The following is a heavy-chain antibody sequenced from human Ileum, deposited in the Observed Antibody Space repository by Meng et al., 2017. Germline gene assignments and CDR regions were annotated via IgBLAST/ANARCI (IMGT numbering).Heavy chain of an antibody. CDR2: VKSKADGGTT. Sequence: VQLVGSGGCFMKPGESLRLSCAASGFTFKSAWMTWIRQAPGKGLEWVGRVKSKADGGTTDYAAPVKGRFTISRDDSRDIVSLQMHSLKTDDTAVYYCVADVPEPLCQLDYWGQGILVTVSS. CDR3: VADVPEPLCQLDY. CDR1: GFTFKSAW. D-gene: IGHD1-1*01. V-gene: IGHV3-15*01. J-gene: IGHJ4*02.